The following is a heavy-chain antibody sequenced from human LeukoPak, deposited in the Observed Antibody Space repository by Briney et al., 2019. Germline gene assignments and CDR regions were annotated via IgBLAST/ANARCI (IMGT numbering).Heavy chain of an antibody. CDR3: ARLVVAATRYFDY. Sequence: HGESLKISFKGSGSRFTSHWIAWVRQMPGKGLEWMGIIAPGDSDTRYSPSFQGQVIISADKSISTAYLQWSSLKASDTAMYYCARLVVAATRYFDYWGQGTLVTVSS. CDR1: GSRFTSHW. V-gene: IGHV5-51*01. D-gene: IGHD2-15*01. J-gene: IGHJ4*02. CDR2: IAPGDSDT.